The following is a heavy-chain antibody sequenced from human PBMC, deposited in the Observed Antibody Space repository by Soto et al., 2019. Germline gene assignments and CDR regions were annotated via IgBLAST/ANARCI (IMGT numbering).Heavy chain of an antibody. CDR1: GFTFSTYG. V-gene: IGHV3-33*01. CDR3: ARQSGWPLDY. D-gene: IGHD6-19*01. CDR2: IWYDGSNK. Sequence: QVQLVESGGGVGQPGRSLRLSCAASGFTFSTYGMHWVRQAPCKGLEWVAVIWYDGSNKYYADFVKGRFTISRDNSKNTLYLQMNSLRAEDTAVYYCARQSGWPLDYWGQGTLVTVSS. J-gene: IGHJ4*02.